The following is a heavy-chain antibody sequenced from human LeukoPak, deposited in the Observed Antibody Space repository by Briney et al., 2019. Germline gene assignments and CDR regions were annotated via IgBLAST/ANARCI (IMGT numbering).Heavy chain of an antibody. V-gene: IGHV3-64*01. Sequence: GGSLRLSCAASGFTFSSYAMHWVRQAPGKGLEYVSAISSNGGSTYYANSVKGRFTISRDNSKNTLYLQMSSLRAEDTAVCYCARELIEVLQAFDMWAEGTSVSVS. J-gene: IGHJ3*02. CDR2: ISSNGGST. D-gene: IGHD6-6*01. CDR1: GFTFSSYA. CDR3: ARELIEVLQAFDM.